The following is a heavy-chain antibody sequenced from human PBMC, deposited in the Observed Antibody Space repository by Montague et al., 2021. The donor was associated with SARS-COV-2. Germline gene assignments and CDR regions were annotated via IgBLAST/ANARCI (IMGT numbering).Heavy chain of an antibody. CDR1: GESIDRDTYY. CDR3: TRHVHMTWPEPSPGFDY. Sequence: SETLSLTCIVSGESIDRDTYYWGWIRQSPGKGLEWIGSVHYNGRTYYXXXLKSRVTIYVDTSKNQISLRLSSVTAADTAVYYSTRHVHMTWPEPSPGFDYWGQGTLVTVSS. CDR2: VHYNGRT. D-gene: IGHD1-1*01. V-gene: IGHV4-39*01. J-gene: IGHJ4*02.